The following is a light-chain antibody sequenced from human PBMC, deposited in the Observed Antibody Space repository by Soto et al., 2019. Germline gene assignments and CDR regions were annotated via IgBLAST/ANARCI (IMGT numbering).Light chain of an antibody. Sequence: QSVLTQPRSVSGSPGQSVTISCTGTSSDVGGYNYVSWYQQHPGKAPKLMIYDVSKRPSGVPGRFSGSKSGNTASLTISGLQAEDEADYYCCSYAGSYVFGTGTKLTVL. CDR1: SSDVGGYNY. J-gene: IGLJ1*01. CDR3: CSYAGSYV. CDR2: DVS. V-gene: IGLV2-11*01.